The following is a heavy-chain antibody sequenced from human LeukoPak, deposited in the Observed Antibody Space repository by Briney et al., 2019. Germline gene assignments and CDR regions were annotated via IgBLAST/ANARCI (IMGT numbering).Heavy chain of an antibody. V-gene: IGHV4-39*01. CDR2: IYYSGST. Sequence: PSETLSLTCTVSGGSISSSSYYWGWIRQPPGKGLEWIGSIYYSGSTYYNPSLKSRVTISVDTSKNQFSLKLSSVTAADTAVYYCARGTADFWSGYYTGTRDDYWGQGTLVTVSS. J-gene: IGHJ4*02. CDR3: ARGTADFWSGYYTGTRDDY. D-gene: IGHD3-3*01. CDR1: GGSISSSSYY.